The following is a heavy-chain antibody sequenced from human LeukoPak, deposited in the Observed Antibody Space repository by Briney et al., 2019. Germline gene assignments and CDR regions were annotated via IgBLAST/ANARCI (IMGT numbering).Heavy chain of an antibody. CDR2: INDNGLNT. CDR1: GFTFTSYG. CDR3: TKGDGGWYSIDY. D-gene: IGHD6-19*01. Sequence: PGASLRLSCVASGFTFTSYGMSWVRQAPGKGLEWVSTINDNGLNTHYADSVKGRFTISRDDSKNTLHLQMNSLRADDTALYYCTKGDGGWYSIDYWGQEVLVIVSS. V-gene: IGHV3-23*01. J-gene: IGHJ4*02.